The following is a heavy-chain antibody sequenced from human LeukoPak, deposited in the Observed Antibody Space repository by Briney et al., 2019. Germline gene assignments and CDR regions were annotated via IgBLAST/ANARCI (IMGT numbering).Heavy chain of an antibody. D-gene: IGHD2-15*01. V-gene: IGHV4-59*08. CDR3: ARQYPYCSGGSCYSSDFDY. CDR2: IYYSGST. J-gene: IGHJ4*02. Sequence: SETLSLTCTVSGGSISSYYWSWIRQPPGKGLEWIGYIYYSGSTNYNPSLKSRVTISVDTSKNQFSLKLSSVTAADTAVYYCARQYPYCSGGSCYSSDFDYWGQGTLVTVSS. CDR1: GGSISSYY.